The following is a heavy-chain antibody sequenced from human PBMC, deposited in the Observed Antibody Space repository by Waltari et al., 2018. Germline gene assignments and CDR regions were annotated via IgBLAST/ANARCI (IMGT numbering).Heavy chain of an antibody. J-gene: IGHJ4*02. CDR2: INHSGST. CDR1: GGSFSGYY. V-gene: IGHV4-34*01. D-gene: IGHD6-13*01. Sequence: QVQLQQWGAGLLKPSETLSLPCAVYGGSFSGYYWSWIRQPPGKGLEWIGEINHSGSTNYNPSLKRRVTISVDTSKNQFSLKLSSVTAADTAVYYCARGREQQLVPSPLDYWGQGTLSPSPQ. CDR3: ARGREQQLVPSPLDY.